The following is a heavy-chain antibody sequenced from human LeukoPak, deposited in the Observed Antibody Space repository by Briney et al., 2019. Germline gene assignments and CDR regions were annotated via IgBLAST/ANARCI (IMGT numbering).Heavy chain of an antibody. D-gene: IGHD3-22*01. Sequence: ASVKVSCKASGYTFTSYDINWVRQATGQGLEWMGWMNPNSGNTGYAQKFEGRVTMTEDTSTDTAYMELSSLRSEDTAVYYCATRASIFYDSEFVWGQGTLVTVSS. J-gene: IGHJ4*02. CDR1: GYTFTSYD. V-gene: IGHV1-8*01. CDR2: MNPNSGNT. CDR3: ATRASIFYDSEFV.